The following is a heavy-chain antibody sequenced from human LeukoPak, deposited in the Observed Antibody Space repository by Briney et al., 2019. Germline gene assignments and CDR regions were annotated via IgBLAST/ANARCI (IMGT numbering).Heavy chain of an antibody. CDR2: IYSSGIT. V-gene: IGHV4-4*07. CDR1: GVSVSNYY. J-gene: IGHJ4*02. D-gene: IGHD2-15*01. Sequence: SETLSLTCTVSGVSVSNYYWAWVRQPAGKGPEWIGRIYSSGITNYNPSLRRRVSVSLDTSKNQFSPKLNSVTAADTAVYYCATEGPLIWRPPHFESWGQGTLVIVSS. CDR3: ATEGPLIWRPPHFES.